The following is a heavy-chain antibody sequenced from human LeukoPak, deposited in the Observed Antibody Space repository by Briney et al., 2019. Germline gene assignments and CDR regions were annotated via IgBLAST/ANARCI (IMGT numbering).Heavy chain of an antibody. Sequence: PGGPLRLSCVASGFTFSFFNMNWVRQAPGKGLEWISYISSSSSYTNYVDSVKGRFTISRDNAKNSLYLQMNSLRAEDTAVYYCARAVSVSSYYFDCWGQGTLVTVSS. V-gene: IGHV3-11*05. CDR3: ARAVSVSSYYFDC. D-gene: IGHD5/OR15-5a*01. J-gene: IGHJ4*02. CDR1: GFTFSFFN. CDR2: ISSSSSYT.